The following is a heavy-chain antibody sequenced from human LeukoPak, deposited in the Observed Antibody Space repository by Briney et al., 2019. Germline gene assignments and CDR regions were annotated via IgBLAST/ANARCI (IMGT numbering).Heavy chain of an antibody. CDR2: IIPILGIA. CDR3: VADPYYDRSGPPRWFDP. Sequence: EASVKVSCKASGGTFSCYAIGWVRQAPGQGLEWMGRIIPILGIANYAQKFQGRVTITADKSTSTACMELSSLRSEDTAVYYCVADPYYDRSGPPRWFDPWGQGTLVTVSS. V-gene: IGHV1-69*04. D-gene: IGHD3-22*01. J-gene: IGHJ5*02. CDR1: GGTFSCYA.